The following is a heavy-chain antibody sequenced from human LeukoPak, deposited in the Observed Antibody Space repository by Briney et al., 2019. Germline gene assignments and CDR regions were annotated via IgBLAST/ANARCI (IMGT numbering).Heavy chain of an antibody. CDR2: MNRNSGNT. CDR3: ARIAAAENWYDP. Sequence: GASVKVSCKASGYTFTSYDINWVRQATGQGLEWMGWMNRNSGNTGYAQKFQGRVTMTRNTSISTAYMELSSLRSEDTAVYYCARIAAAENWYDPWGQGTLVTVSS. V-gene: IGHV1-8*01. J-gene: IGHJ5*02. D-gene: IGHD6-13*01. CDR1: GYTFTSYD.